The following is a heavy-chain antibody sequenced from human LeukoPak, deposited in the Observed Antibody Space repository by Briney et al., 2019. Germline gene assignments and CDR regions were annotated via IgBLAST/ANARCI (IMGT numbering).Heavy chain of an antibody. Sequence: GGSLRLSCAASGFTFSSYWMSWVRQAPGKGLEWVANIKQDGSEKYYVDSVKGRFTISRDNAKNSLYLQMNSLRAEDTAVYYCARVLSHYYDSSGYLGPWGQGTLVTVSS. J-gene: IGHJ5*02. V-gene: IGHV3-7*01. CDR1: GFTFSSYW. D-gene: IGHD3-22*01. CDR2: IKQDGSEK. CDR3: ARVLSHYYDSSGYLGP.